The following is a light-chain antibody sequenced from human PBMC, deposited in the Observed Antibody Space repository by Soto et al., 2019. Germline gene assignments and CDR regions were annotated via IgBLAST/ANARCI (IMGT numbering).Light chain of an antibody. J-gene: IGKJ3*01. CDR3: QQYNNWPPMFT. Sequence: EIVMTQSPATLSVSPGERATLSCRASQSVSSNLAWYQQKPGQAPRLLIYGTSTRATGCPARFSGSGSGTEFTLTISSLQSEDFAVYFCQQYNNWPPMFTFGPGTKVDIK. CDR1: QSVSSN. CDR2: GTS. V-gene: IGKV3-15*01.